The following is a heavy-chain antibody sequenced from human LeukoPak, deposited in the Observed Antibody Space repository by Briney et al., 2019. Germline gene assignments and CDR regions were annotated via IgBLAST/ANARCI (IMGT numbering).Heavy chain of an antibody. CDR3: ARDSHYYDRSGYPDY. Sequence: ASVKVSCKASGYTFTGYYIHCVRQAPGQGLEWMGWISAYNGNTNYGQKFQGRVTMTTDTSTSTAYMELRSLRSDDTAVYYCARDSHYYDRSGYPDYWGQGTLVTVSS. CDR2: ISAYNGNT. V-gene: IGHV1-18*04. CDR1: GYTFTGYY. J-gene: IGHJ4*02. D-gene: IGHD3-22*01.